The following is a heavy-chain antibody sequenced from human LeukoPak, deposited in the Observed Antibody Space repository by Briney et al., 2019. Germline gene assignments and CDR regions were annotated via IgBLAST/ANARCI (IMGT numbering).Heavy chain of an antibody. CDR3: ATAPSGSGTFLDY. CDR1: GFTFSSYG. J-gene: IGHJ4*02. D-gene: IGHD3-10*01. CDR2: IWYGGSDK. Sequence: GGSLRLSCAASGFTFSSYGMHWVRQAPGQGLEWVAVIWYGGSDKYYADSVKGRFTISRDNSKNTLYLQMNSLRAEDTAVYYCATAPSGSGTFLDYWGQGTLVTVSS. V-gene: IGHV3-33*01.